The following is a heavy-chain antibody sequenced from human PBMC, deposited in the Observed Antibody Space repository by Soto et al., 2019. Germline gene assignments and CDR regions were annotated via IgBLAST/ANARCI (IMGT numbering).Heavy chain of an antibody. CDR3: SKGIRFLEFTYGMDV. Sequence: PRGSLRLSCAASGFTFSSYAMSWVHQAPGKGLESVSAISGSGGSTYYADSVKGRFTISSDNYKSTLYLQMNSLRAEDTAVYYCSKGIRFLEFTYGMDVWGQGTTVTVSS. V-gene: IGHV3-23*01. CDR1: GFTFSSYA. D-gene: IGHD3-3*01. J-gene: IGHJ6*02. CDR2: ISGSGGST.